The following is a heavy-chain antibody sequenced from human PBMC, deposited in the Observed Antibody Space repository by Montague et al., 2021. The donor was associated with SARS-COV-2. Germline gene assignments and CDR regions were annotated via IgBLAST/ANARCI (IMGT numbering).Heavy chain of an antibody. V-gene: IGHV3-48*03. CDR2: ISSSGSTI. D-gene: IGHD3-9*01. Sequence: SLRLSCAASGFTFSSYEMNWVRQAPGKGLEWVSYISSSGSTIYYADSVKGRFTTSRDNAKNSLYLQMNSLRAEDTAVYYCARDQPGTYFIPGAFDIWGQGTMVTVSS. J-gene: IGHJ3*02. CDR3: ARDQPGTYFIPGAFDI. CDR1: GFTFSSYE.